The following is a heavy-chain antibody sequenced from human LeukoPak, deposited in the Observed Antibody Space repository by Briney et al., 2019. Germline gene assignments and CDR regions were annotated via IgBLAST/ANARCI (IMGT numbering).Heavy chain of an antibody. Sequence: PSETLSLTCTVSGGSISSTYYFWGWIRQPPGKGLEWIGSIYYSGDTHYNPSLKSRVTISVDTSKNQFSLKLSSVTAADTAVYYCARRPAIYTAMVSYYFDYWGQGTLVTVSS. CDR3: ARRPAIYTAMVSYYFDY. CDR1: GGSISSTYYF. D-gene: IGHD5-18*01. V-gene: IGHV4-39*01. CDR2: IYYSGDT. J-gene: IGHJ4*02.